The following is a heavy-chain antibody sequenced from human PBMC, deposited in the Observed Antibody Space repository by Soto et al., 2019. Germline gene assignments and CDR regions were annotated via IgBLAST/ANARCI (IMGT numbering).Heavy chain of an antibody. CDR2: IYYSGST. CDR3: ARDYPNYDFWSGPRPYGMDV. Sequence: SETLSLTCTVSGVSISSYYWSWIRQPPGKGLEWIGYIYYSGSTNYNPSLKSRVTISVDTSKNQFSLKLSSVTAADTAVYYCARDYPNYDFWSGPRPYGMDVWGQGTTVTVSS. J-gene: IGHJ6*02. V-gene: IGHV4-59*01. CDR1: GVSISSYY. D-gene: IGHD3-3*01.